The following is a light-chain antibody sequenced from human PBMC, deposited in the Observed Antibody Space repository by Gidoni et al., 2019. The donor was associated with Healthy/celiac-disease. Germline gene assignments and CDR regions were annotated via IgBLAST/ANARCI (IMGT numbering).Light chain of an antibody. CDR2: DVS. CDR1: SSDVGGYDY. V-gene: IGLV2-14*01. Sequence: QSALTQPAPVSGSPGQSITISCTGTSSDVGGYDYVSWYQQHPVKAPKLMIYDVSNRPSGVSNRFSGSKSGNTASLTISGLQAEDEADYYCSSYTSSSIVVFGGGTKLTVL. J-gene: IGLJ2*01. CDR3: SSYTSSSIVV.